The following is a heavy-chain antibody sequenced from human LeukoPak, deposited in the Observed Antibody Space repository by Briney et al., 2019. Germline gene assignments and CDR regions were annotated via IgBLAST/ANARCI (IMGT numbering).Heavy chain of an antibody. CDR2: IYYSGST. V-gene: IGHV4-39*01. J-gene: IGHJ4*02. Sequence: SETLSLTCTVSGGSISSSSFYWGWGRQPPGRGLEWIGSIYYSGSTYYNPSLKSRVTISVDTSKNQFSLKLSSVTAADTAVYYCASAGNGDYFDYWGQGTLVTVSS. CDR1: GGSISSSSFY. D-gene: IGHD2-8*01. CDR3: ASAGNGDYFDY.